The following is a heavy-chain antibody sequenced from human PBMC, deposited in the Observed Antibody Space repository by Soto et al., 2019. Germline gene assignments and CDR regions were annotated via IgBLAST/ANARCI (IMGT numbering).Heavy chain of an antibody. CDR2: ISYDGSNK. CDR3: AKDFASWIQDPGARDY. D-gene: IGHD5-18*01. Sequence: QPGGSLRLSCAASGFAFSSYGMHWVRQAPGKGLEWVAVISYDGSNKYYADSVKGRFTISRDNSKNTLYLQMNSLRAEDTAVYYCAKDFASWIQDPGARDYWGQGTLVTVSS. J-gene: IGHJ4*02. V-gene: IGHV3-30*18. CDR1: GFAFSSYG.